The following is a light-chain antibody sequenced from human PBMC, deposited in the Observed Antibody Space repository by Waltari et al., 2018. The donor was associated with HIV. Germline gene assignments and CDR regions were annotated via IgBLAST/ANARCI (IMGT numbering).Light chain of an antibody. CDR3: QQSYSTPWT. V-gene: IGKV1-39*01. CDR1: QSISSY. Sequence: DIQMTQSPSSLSASVGHRVTLTCRASQSISSYLNWYQQKPGKAPKLLIYAASSLQSGVPSRFSGSGSGTDFTLTISSLQPEDFATYYCQQSYSTPWTFGQGTKVEIK. CDR2: AAS. J-gene: IGKJ1*01.